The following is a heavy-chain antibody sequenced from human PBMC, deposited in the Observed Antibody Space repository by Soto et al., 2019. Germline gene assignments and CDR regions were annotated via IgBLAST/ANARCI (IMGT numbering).Heavy chain of an antibody. V-gene: IGHV1-69*13. CDR3: ARDLSWYGGYYYYYGMDV. CDR2: IIPIFGTA. D-gene: IGHD6-13*01. J-gene: IGHJ6*02. CDR1: GGTFSSYA. Sequence: SVKVSCKASGGTFSSYAISWVRQAPGQGLEWMGGIIPIFGTANYAQKFQGRVTITADESTSTAYMELSSLRSEDTAVYYCARDLSWYGGYYYYYGMDVWGQGTLVTVSS.